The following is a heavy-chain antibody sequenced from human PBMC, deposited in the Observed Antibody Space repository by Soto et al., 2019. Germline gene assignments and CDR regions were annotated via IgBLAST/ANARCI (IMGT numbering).Heavy chain of an antibody. CDR2: IYYSGST. D-gene: IGHD4-17*01. V-gene: IGHV4-30-4*01. Sequence: QVQLQESGPGLVKPSQTLSLTCTVSGGSISSGDYYWSWIRQPPVKGLEWIGYIYYSGSTYYNPSLKSRVTISVDTSKNQFSLKLSSVTAADTAVYYCAREDGVTTKNRDFDYWGQGTLVTVSS. CDR3: AREDGVTTKNRDFDY. CDR1: GGSISSGDYY. J-gene: IGHJ4*02.